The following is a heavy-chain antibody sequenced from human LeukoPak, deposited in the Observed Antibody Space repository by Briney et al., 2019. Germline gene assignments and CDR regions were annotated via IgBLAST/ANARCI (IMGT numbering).Heavy chain of an antibody. CDR3: AKVASSGNDAFDI. CDR1: GYTFTSYY. CDR2: INPSGGCR. J-gene: IGHJ3*02. D-gene: IGHD3-10*01. Sequence: ASVKVSCKASGYTFTSYYIHWVRQAPGQALEWMGIINPSGGCRSYAQKFQGRLTMTRDTSTSTVYMELSSLRSEDTAVYYCAKVASSGNDAFDIWGQGTMVTVSS. V-gene: IGHV1-46*01.